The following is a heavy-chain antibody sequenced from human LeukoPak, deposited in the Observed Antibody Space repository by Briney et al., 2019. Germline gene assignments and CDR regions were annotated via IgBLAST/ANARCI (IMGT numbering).Heavy chain of an antibody. V-gene: IGHV4-59*01. J-gene: IGHJ4*02. D-gene: IGHD3-10*01. CDR3: AREGGTYDSASGSYFRTGFDY. CDR2: IYYSGST. Sequence: SETLSLTCTVPGGSINSYYYNWIRQPPGKGLDWIGYIYYSGSTNYNPSLKSRVTISVDTYKNQFSLRLSSVTAADTAVYFCAREGGTYDSASGSYFRTGFDYWGQGTLVTVSS. CDR1: GGSINSYY.